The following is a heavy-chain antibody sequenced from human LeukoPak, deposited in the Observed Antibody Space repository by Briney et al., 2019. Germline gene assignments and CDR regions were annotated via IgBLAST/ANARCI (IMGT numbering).Heavy chain of an antibody. CDR3: ARDDAMGATIDY. CDR1: GFAFNYYA. Sequence: GGSLRLSCAASGFAFNYYAMSWVRQAPGKGLEWVSYISSSGSTIYYADSVKGRFTISRENAKNSLYLQMNSLRAEDTAVYYCARDDAMGATIDYWGQGTLVTVSS. D-gene: IGHD1-26*01. J-gene: IGHJ4*02. CDR2: ISSSGSTI. V-gene: IGHV3-48*03.